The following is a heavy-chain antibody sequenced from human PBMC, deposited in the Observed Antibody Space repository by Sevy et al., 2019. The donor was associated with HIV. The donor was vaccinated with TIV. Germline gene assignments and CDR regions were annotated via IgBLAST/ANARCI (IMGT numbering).Heavy chain of an antibody. CDR2: IKSKSDGGTT. CDR1: GFTFYYAW. J-gene: IGHJ6*02. D-gene: IGHD2-8*02. CDR3: STDPIIVLLVTDGMDV. V-gene: IGHV3-15*01. Sequence: GGSLRLSCAASGFTFYYAWMSWVRQAPGRGLEWVGRIKSKSDGGTTDYAAPVKGRFTISRDDSKNRLYLEMNSLKTDDTAVYYCSTDPIIVLLVTDGMDVWGQGTTVTVSS.